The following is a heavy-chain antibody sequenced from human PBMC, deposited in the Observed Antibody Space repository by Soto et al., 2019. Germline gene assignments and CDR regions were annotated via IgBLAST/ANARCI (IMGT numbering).Heavy chain of an antibody. D-gene: IGHD1-26*01. CDR2: GYGYST. CDR3: TKGWGDI. CDR1: GFTLSSYA. J-gene: IGHJ3*02. V-gene: IGHV3-23*01. Sequence: EVQLLESGGGLVQPGGSLRLSCTASGFTLSSYAMSWVRQAPGKGLEWVYGYGYSTYYADSVKGRFTISRDNSKTTLFVQLNSLRAEDTAVYYCTKGWGDIWGQGTMVTVSS.